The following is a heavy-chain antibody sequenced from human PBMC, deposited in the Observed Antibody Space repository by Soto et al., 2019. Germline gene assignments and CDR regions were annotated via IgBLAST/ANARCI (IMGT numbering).Heavy chain of an antibody. V-gene: IGHV4-34*01. CDR1: GGSFSGYY. CDR3: AGFFSGSSSWYRMDY. D-gene: IGHD6-13*01. Sequence: SETLSLTCAVYGGSFSGYYWSWIRQPPGKGLEWIGEINHSGSTNYNPSLKSRVTISVDTSKNQFSLKLSSVTAADTAVYYCAGFFSGSSSWYRMDYWGQGTLVTVSS. J-gene: IGHJ4*02. CDR2: INHSGST.